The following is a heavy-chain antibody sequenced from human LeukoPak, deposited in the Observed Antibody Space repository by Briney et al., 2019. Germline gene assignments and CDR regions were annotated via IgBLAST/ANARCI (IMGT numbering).Heavy chain of an antibody. J-gene: IGHJ4*02. CDR2: IKDDGSDK. D-gene: IGHD3-10*01. CDR3: ATSETVRGTFSY. CDR1: GFTFSSVW. V-gene: IGHV3-7*05. Sequence: GSLRLSCAASGFTFSSVWMSWVRQAPGKGLEWVANIKDDGSDKYYVDSVKGRFTISRDNAVNSLYLQMNVLRAEDTAFYYCATSETVRGTFSYWGQGTLVTVSS.